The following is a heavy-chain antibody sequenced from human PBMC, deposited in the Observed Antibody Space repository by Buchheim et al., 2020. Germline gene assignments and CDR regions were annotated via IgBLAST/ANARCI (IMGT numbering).Heavy chain of an antibody. CDR1: GFTFSTHA. CDR3: AQEGDSSSYYHFDY. CDR2: ISGSGGSK. D-gene: IGHD3-22*01. J-gene: IGHJ4*02. V-gene: IGHV3-23*01. Sequence: EVQLLESGGGLVQPGGSLRLSCAVSGFTFSTHAMSWVRQAPGKGLEWVSTISGSGGSKTYADSVKGRFTVSRDNSKNTLYLQMNSLRVEDTAVYFCAQEGDSSSYYHFDYWGQGTL.